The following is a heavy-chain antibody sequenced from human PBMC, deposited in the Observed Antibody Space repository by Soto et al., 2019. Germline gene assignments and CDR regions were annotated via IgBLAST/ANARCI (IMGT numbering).Heavy chain of an antibody. CDR3: AKDGV. CDR1: GGTFSSYV. CDR2: IIPLFGTT. V-gene: IGHV1-69*01. J-gene: IGHJ3*01. Sequence: QVQLVQSGAEVKKPGSSVKVSCKASGGTFSSYVINWVRQAPGQGLEWMGGIIPLFGTTNYARKFQGRVTITADEFTSTAYMEVSSLRSEDTAVYYCAKDGVWGQGTTVTVSS.